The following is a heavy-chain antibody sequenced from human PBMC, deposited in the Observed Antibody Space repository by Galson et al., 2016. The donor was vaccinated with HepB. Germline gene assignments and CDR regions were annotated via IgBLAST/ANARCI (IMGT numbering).Heavy chain of an antibody. CDR2: ISFDGAKN. D-gene: IGHD3-10*02. CDR3: SRDPDVGYFDF. V-gene: IGHV3-30*03. CDR1: GFAFSRKS. Sequence: SLRLSCAASGFAFSRKSMHWIRQAPGKGLEWVAFISFDGAKNDFADSVKGRFAISRDNSKNTVSLQMNSLTPDDPALYYCSRDPDVGYFDFWGQGTQVTVS. J-gene: IGHJ4*02.